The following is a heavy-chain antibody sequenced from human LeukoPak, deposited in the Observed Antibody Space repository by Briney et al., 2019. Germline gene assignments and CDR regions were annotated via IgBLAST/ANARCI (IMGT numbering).Heavy chain of an antibody. V-gene: IGHV1-69*05. D-gene: IGHD2-2*01. CDR2: IIPIFGTA. Sequence: GASVKVSCKVSGYTLTELSMHWVRQAPGQGLEWMGGIIPIFGTANYAQKFQGRVTITTDESTSTAYMELSSLRSEDTAVYYCARADGDCSSTSCPNWFDPWGQGTLVTVSS. CDR1: GYTLTELS. CDR3: ARADGDCSSTSCPNWFDP. J-gene: IGHJ5*02.